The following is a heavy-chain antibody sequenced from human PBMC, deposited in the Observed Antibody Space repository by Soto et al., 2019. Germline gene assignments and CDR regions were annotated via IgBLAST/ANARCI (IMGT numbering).Heavy chain of an antibody. D-gene: IGHD5-12*01. CDR3: AKYLGHDYQQAV. CDR1: GFIFSSYA. Sequence: GSLRLSCAASGFIFSSYAMSWVRQAPGKGLEWVSVISGGGVTTYYSDSVKGRFTISRDNSKNTLYLQMNGLRAEDTADYYCAKYLGHDYQQAVWGKG. V-gene: IGHV3-23*01. CDR2: ISGGGVTT. J-gene: IGHJ6*03.